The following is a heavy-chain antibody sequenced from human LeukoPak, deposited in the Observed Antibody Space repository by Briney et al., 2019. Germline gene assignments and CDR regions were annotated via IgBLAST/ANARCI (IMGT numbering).Heavy chain of an antibody. V-gene: IGHV4-39*01. D-gene: IGHD2-2*02. CDR3: ARAHWDCSRTNCYKRHYLPLDF. J-gene: IGHJ4*02. Sequence: SETLSLTCTVSGGSISSSSYYWGWIRQPPGKGLEWIGSIYYSGSTYYNPSLKSRVTISVDTSKNQFSLKLSSVTAADTAVYYCARAHWDCSRTNCYKRHYLPLDFWGQGTLVTVSS. CDR1: GGSISSSSYY. CDR2: IYYSGST.